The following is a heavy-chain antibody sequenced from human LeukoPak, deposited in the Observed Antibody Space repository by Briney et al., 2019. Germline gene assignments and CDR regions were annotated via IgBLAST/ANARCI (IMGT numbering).Heavy chain of an antibody. J-gene: IGHJ4*02. Sequence: PGGSLRLSCAASGFTFTTYGLHWVRQAPGKGLEWVAAIASNGGSEYYADSVRGRFTISRDNSKHTLYLQMNSLRAEDTAVYYCAKDRQPGGMGDYWGQGTLVTVSS. CDR3: AKDRQPGGMGDY. CDR1: GFTFTTYG. CDR2: IASNGGSE. V-gene: IGHV3-30*18. D-gene: IGHD2-2*01.